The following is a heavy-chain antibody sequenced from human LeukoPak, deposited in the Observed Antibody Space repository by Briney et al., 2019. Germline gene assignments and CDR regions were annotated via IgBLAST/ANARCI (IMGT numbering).Heavy chain of an antibody. CDR3: AKGWYCSSTTCYPLALDY. V-gene: IGHV3-23*01. CDR1: GFTFSSYG. D-gene: IGHD2-2*01. Sequence: GGSLRLSCAASGFTFSSYGMSWVRQAPGKGLEWVSAISGSDGSTYYADSVKGRFTISRDNPKNTLYLQMNSLRAEDTAVYYCAKGWYCSSTTCYPLALDYWGQGTPVTVSS. CDR2: ISGSDGST. J-gene: IGHJ4*02.